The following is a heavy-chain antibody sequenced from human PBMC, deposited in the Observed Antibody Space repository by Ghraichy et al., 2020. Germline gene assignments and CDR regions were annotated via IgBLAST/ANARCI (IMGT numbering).Heavy chain of an antibody. V-gene: IGHV4-30-4*08. CDR1: GDSTSRGDYY. J-gene: IGHJ4*02. Sequence: SETLSLTCTVSGDSTSRGDYYWGWIRQLPGKGLEWIGYIYKSGSTYYNSSLKSRLTISIDASKNQFSLKLNSVTAADTAVYYCARARNSSGYDTVGYWGQGTLVNVSS. D-gene: IGHD3-22*01. CDR2: IYKSGST. CDR3: ARARNSSGYDTVGY.